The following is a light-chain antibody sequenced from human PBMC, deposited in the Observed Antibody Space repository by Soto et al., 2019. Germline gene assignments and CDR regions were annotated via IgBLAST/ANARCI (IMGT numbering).Light chain of an antibody. Sequence: EIVLTQAPATLSLSPGERATLSCRASQSVRSYLAWYQQKPGQAPRLLIYDASNRATGIPARFSGSGSGTDFTLTISSLYPEDFAVYYCQQRSAWPQITFGQGTRLEIK. J-gene: IGKJ5*01. CDR2: DAS. CDR3: QQRSAWPQIT. CDR1: QSVRSY. V-gene: IGKV3-11*01.